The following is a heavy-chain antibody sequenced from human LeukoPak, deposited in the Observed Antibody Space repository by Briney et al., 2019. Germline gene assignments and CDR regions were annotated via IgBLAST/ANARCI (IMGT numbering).Heavy chain of an antibody. D-gene: IGHD3-22*01. CDR3: ARDLFYYDNSGYYYFDY. V-gene: IGHV3-30-3*01. CDR2: ISYDGSNK. Sequence: GGSLRLSCAASGFTFSSYAMHWVRQAPGKGLEWVAVISYDGSNKYYADSVKGRFTISRDNAKNSLYLQMNSLRAEDTAVYYCARDLFYYDNSGYYYFDYWGQGTLVTVSS. J-gene: IGHJ4*02. CDR1: GFTFSSYA.